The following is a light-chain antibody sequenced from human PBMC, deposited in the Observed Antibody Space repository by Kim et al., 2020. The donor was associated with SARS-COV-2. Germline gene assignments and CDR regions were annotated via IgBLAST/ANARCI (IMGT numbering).Light chain of an antibody. V-gene: IGKV3-11*01. CDR3: QQRSNWPPIT. Sequence: SPGQSAHLSFRASQSVSSYLAGYQRNPGQAPGLPTHEAANRGTGIPARFSGSASGTDFTLTNSSLEPEDFAVYYCQQRSNWPPITCGQETRLEIK. CDR1: QSVSSY. CDR2: EAA. J-gene: IGKJ5*01.